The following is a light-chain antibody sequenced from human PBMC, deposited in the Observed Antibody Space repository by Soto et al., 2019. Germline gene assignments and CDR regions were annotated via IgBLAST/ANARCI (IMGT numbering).Light chain of an antibody. Sequence: DNLMSQAAATLSDSVDNRVTSTCLGSRSISSSLAWYQQKSGKATKLMIYDASSLKSGVPSRFSGSGYGTEFTLTISSLQADDFATYYSQQYSFYPPRFGAGTKVDIK. V-gene: IGKV1-5*01. J-gene: IGKJ4*02. CDR3: QQYSFYPPR. CDR2: DAS. CDR1: RSISSS.